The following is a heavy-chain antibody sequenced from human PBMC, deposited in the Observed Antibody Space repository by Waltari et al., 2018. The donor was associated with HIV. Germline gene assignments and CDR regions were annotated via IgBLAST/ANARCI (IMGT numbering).Heavy chain of an antibody. CDR3: AGQWLGIRIDY. Sequence: QVQLQVSGPGLVKPSETLSLTCAVSGHSISSGYDWGWIRQPAGKGLEWIANIYHSGRTYYHPSLQSRVTVSVATSKNQFSLKLTSVTAADMAVYYCAGQWLGIRIDYWGQGTLVTVSS. J-gene: IGHJ4*02. CDR2: IYHSGRT. V-gene: IGHV4-38-2*01. CDR1: GHSISSGYD. D-gene: IGHD6-19*01.